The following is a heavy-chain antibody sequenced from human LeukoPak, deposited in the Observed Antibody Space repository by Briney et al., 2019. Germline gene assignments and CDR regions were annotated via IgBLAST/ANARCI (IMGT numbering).Heavy chain of an antibody. CDR1: GFTFSSYW. CDR3: ARPSLNTGSYFDY. D-gene: IGHD1-26*01. V-gene: IGHV3-7*01. CDR2: IKQDGSEI. Sequence: GGSLRLSCAASGFTFSSYWMSWIRQAPGKGLEWVANIKQDGSEIYYVDSVRGRFTISRDNAKNSLYLQMNSLRAEDTAVYYCARPSLNTGSYFDYWGQGILVSVSS. J-gene: IGHJ4*02.